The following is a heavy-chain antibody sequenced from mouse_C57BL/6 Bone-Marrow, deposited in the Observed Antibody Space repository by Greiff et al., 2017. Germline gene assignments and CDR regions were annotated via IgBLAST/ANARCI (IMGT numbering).Heavy chain of an antibody. CDR3: AREDDGYYLYDAMDY. CDR1: GYTFTSYW. J-gene: IGHJ4*01. CDR2: IYPGSGST. Sequence: QVQLQQPGAELVKPGASVKMSCKASGYTFTSYWITWVKQRPGQGLEWIGDIYPGSGSTNYNEKFKSKATLTVDTSSSTAYMQLSSLTSEDSAVYYCAREDDGYYLYDAMDYWGQGTSVTVSS. D-gene: IGHD2-3*01. V-gene: IGHV1-55*01.